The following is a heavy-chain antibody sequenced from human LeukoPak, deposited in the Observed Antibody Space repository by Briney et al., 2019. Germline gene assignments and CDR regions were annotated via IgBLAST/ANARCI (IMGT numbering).Heavy chain of an antibody. CDR3: TRGWSNGWYY. J-gene: IGHJ4*02. V-gene: IGHV3-49*04. Sequence: GGSLRLSCAASGFTFSNAWMSWVRQAPGKGLEWVGFIRSKAYGGTAEYAASVKGRFTISRDDSKSIAYLQMDSLKTEDTAVYYCTRGWSNGWYYWGQGTLVTVSS. D-gene: IGHD6-19*01. CDR1: GFTFSNAW. CDR2: IRSKAYGGTA.